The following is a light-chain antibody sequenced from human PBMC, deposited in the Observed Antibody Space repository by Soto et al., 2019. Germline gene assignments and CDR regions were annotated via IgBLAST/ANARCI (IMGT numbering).Light chain of an antibody. J-gene: IGKJ1*01. Sequence: EIVVTHSPRTLSLSPGERATLSCRARESVSSNLACYQQQPGQAPWLLIYGATTRATGMPGRVSGSVSETGLTLSISNIQSEYFTVYASREDTRWPLTFGQGPNVDI. V-gene: IGKV3-15*01. CDR2: GAT. CDR1: ESVSSN. CDR3: REDTRWPLT.